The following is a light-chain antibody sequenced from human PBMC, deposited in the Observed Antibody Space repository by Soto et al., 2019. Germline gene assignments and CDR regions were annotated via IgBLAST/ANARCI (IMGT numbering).Light chain of an antibody. J-gene: IGKJ3*01. Sequence: EIVMTQSPATLSVSPGERVTLSCRASQSVSRSLAWYQQKPGQAPRLLIYGASTRATGIPARFSGSGSGTEFTLTISSLQSEDFAVYYCQQYHNWPPFTFGPGTKVDIK. CDR2: GAS. V-gene: IGKV3-15*01. CDR3: QQYHNWPPFT. CDR1: QSVSRS.